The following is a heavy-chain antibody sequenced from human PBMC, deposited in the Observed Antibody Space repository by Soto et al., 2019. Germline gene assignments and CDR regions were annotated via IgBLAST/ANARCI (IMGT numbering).Heavy chain of an antibody. CDR2: ISKSDYT. D-gene: IGHD2-2*01. J-gene: IGHJ4*02. CDR3: AREDSIIIPAVSDF. V-gene: IGHV3-21*01. CDR1: GFAFNNYG. Sequence: GGSLRLSCAVSGFAFNNYGINWVRQAPGKGLEWVSSISKSDYTYYSDSVKGRFAISRDNAKSSVSLQMNTLRVEDTAVYYCAREDSIIIPAVSDFWGQGTLVTVSS.